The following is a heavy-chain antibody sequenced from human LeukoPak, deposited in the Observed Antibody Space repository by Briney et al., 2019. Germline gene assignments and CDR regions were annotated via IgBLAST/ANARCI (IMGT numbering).Heavy chain of an antibody. V-gene: IGHV1-18*01. D-gene: IGHD3-10*01. CDR1: GGTFNSYA. Sequence: ASVKVSCKASGGTFNSYAISWVRQAPGQGLEWMGWISGYNGNPKYAQKFQGRVTMTEDTSTDTAYMELSSLRSEDTAVYYCATDLGNTMVRGGYFFDYWGQGTLVTVSS. CDR3: ATDLGNTMVRGGYFFDY. CDR2: ISGYNGNP. J-gene: IGHJ4*02.